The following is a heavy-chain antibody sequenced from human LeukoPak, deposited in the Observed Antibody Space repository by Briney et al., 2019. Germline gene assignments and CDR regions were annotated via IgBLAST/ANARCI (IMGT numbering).Heavy chain of an antibody. D-gene: IGHD6-13*01. CDR1: GFTFSSYA. CDR2: ISGSGGST. CDR3: AKDLMMGSSWYYFDY. V-gene: IGHV3-23*01. Sequence: GGSLRLSCAASGFTFSSYAMSWVRQAPGKGLEWVSAISGSGGSTYYADSVKGRFTISRDNSKNTLYLQMNSLRAEDTAVYYSAKDLMMGSSWYYFDYWGQGTLVTVSS. J-gene: IGHJ4*02.